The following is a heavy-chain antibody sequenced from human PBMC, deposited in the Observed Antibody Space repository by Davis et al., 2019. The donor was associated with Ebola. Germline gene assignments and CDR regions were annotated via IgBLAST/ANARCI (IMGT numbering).Heavy chain of an antibody. CDR1: GFTFSDYG. J-gene: IGHJ4*02. Sequence: HTGGSLRLSCAASGFTFSDYGMHWVRQAPGKGLVWVSRINSDGSSTSYADSVKGRFTISRDNSKNTLYMQMNSLRAEDTAVYYCAKDWSQWEVQNPPDNWGQGTLVTVSS. D-gene: IGHD1-26*01. CDR3: AKDWSQWEVQNPPDN. V-gene: IGHV3-74*01. CDR2: INSDGSST.